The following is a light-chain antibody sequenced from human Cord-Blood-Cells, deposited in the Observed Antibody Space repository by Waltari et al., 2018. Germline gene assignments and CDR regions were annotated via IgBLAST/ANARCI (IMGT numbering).Light chain of an antibody. J-gene: IGKJ1*01. CDR2: AAS. CDR1: QGIRSY. Sequence: VIWMTQSPSLLSASTGYRVTISCRMSQGIRSYLAWYQQKPGKAPELLIYAASTLQSGVPSRFSGSGSGTDFTLTISCLQSEDFATYYCQQYYSFPRTFGQGTKVEIK. V-gene: IGKV1D-8*03. CDR3: QQYYSFPRT.